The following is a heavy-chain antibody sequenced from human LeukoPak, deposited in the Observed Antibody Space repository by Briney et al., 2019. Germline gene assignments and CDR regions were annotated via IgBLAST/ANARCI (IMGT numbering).Heavy chain of an antibody. CDR2: IGSGSSAI. CDR1: GFTFSSFG. D-gene: IGHD3-22*01. CDR3: ARASRSGYDY. V-gene: IGHV3-48*02. Sequence: GGSLRLSCTVSGFTFSSFGMNWVRQAPGKGLEWVSYIGSGSSAIYYADSVKGRFTISRDNAKNSLFLQMNSLRDEDAAVYYCARASRSGYDYWGQGTLVTVSS. J-gene: IGHJ4*02.